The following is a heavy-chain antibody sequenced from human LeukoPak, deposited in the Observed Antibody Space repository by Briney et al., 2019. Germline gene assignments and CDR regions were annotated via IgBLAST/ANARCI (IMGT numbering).Heavy chain of an antibody. CDR2: MNTNTGNP. J-gene: IGHJ4*02. CDR3: ARSLGKTYYYGSGSYRFDY. CDR1: GYTFTSYA. D-gene: IGHD3-10*01. Sequence: ASVKVSCKASGYTFTSYAMNWVRQAPGQGLEWMGWMNTNTGNPTYAQGFTGRFVFSLDTSVSTAYLQISSLKAEDTAVYYCARSLGKTYYYGSGSYRFDYWGQGTLVTVSS. V-gene: IGHV7-4-1*02.